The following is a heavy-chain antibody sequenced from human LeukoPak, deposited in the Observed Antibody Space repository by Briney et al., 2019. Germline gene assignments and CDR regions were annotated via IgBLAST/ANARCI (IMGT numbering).Heavy chain of an antibody. D-gene: IGHD6-13*01. CDR3: ARDLSGEQQLVNWFDP. V-gene: IGHV1-2*02. CDR1: GYTFTGYY. Sequence: GASVKVSCKASGYTFTGYYMRWVRQAPGQGLELMGWINPNSGGTNYAQKFQGRVTMTRDTSISTAYMELSRLRSDDTAVYYCARDLSGEQQLVNWFDPWGQGTLVTVSS. CDR2: INPNSGGT. J-gene: IGHJ5*02.